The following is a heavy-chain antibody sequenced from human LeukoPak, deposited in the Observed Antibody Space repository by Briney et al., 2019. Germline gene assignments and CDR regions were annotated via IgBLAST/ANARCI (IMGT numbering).Heavy chain of an antibody. Sequence: GGSLRLSCAASGFTFSSYAMSWVRQAPGKGLEWVSAISGSGGSTYYADSVKGRLTISRDNSKNTLYLQMNSLRAEDTAVYYCAGLLWFGELPYYYGMDVWGQGTTVTVSS. CDR1: GFTFSSYA. V-gene: IGHV3-23*01. CDR3: AGLLWFGELPYYYGMDV. J-gene: IGHJ6*02. CDR2: ISGSGGST. D-gene: IGHD3-10*01.